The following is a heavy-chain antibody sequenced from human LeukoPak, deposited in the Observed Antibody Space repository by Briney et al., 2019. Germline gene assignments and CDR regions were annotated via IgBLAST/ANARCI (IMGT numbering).Heavy chain of an antibody. V-gene: IGHV1-2*02. J-gene: IGHJ3*02. Sequence: ASVKVSCKASGYTFTGYYMHCVRPAPGQGLEWMGWINPNSGSTNYAQKFQGRVTMTRDTSISTAYMELSRLRSDDTAVYYCARDYYDSSGSDAFDIWGQGTMVTVSS. CDR1: GYTFTGYY. CDR2: INPNSGST. D-gene: IGHD3-22*01. CDR3: ARDYYDSSGSDAFDI.